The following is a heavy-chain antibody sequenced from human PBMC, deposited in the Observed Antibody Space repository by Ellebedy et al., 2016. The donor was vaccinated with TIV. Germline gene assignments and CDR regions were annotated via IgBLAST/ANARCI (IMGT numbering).Heavy chain of an antibody. D-gene: IGHD5-12*01. CDR3: ARVRFRVATIPHLGWFDP. V-gene: IGHV1-69*13. CDR2: IIPIFGTA. J-gene: IGHJ5*02. CDR1: GGTFSSYA. Sequence: SVKVSXXASGGTFSSYAISWLRQAPGQGPEWMGGIIPIFGTANYAQKFQGRVTITADESTSTAYMELSSLRSEDTAVYYCARVRFRVATIPHLGWFDPWGQGTLVTVAS.